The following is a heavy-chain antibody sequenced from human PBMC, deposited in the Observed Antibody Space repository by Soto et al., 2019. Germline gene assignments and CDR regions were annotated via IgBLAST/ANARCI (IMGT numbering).Heavy chain of an antibody. CDR1: GFTFDDYA. V-gene: IGHV3-9*01. Sequence: EVQLEESGGGLVQPGRSLRLSCAASGFTFDDYAMHWVRQLPGKGLEWVSGISWNSGSAAYMDSVKGRFLISRDNAKKSLFLQMRSLRPEDTALYYCVKGLNYNFDNIGFHGWGQGTLVTVSS. CDR3: VKGLNYNFDNIGFHG. D-gene: IGHD3-22*01. J-gene: IGHJ4*02. CDR2: ISWNSGSA.